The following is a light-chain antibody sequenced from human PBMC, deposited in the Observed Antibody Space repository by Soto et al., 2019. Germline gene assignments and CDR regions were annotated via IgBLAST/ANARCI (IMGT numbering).Light chain of an antibody. CDR2: YDS. Sequence: SYELTQPPSVSVAPEKTAMLTCGGDNIGSKRVHWYRQKPGQAPVLVMYYDSDRPSGIPERFSGSNSGNTATLTINRVEAGDEADYYCQVWDITTDHYVFGTRTKLTVL. CDR3: QVWDITTDHYV. J-gene: IGLJ1*01. CDR1: NIGSKR. V-gene: IGLV3-21*04.